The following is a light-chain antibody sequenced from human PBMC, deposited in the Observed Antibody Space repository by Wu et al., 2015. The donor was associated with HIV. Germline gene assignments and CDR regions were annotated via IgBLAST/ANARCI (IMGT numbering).Light chain of an antibody. V-gene: IGKV1-5*03. J-gene: IGKJ3*01. Sequence: VGDRVTISCRASQDISAWLAWYQQKPGQAPNLLIYGASSLESGVPLRFSGAGSGTEFTLTISSLQPDDFATYYCQQYNSYPLTFGPGTRVNIK. CDR2: GAS. CDR1: QDISAW. CDR3: QQYNSYPLT.